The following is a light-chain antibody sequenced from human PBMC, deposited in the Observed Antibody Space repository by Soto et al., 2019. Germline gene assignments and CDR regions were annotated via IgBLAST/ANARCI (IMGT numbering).Light chain of an antibody. CDR2: AAS. CDR3: QQSYSSPQMYT. J-gene: IGKJ2*01. Sequence: DIQMTQSPSSLSASVGDRVTITCRASQRISNSLNWYQQKPGKAPDLLIYAASNLQSGVPSRSSGSGSGTDFTITISSLQPEDFATYYCQQSYSSPQMYTFGQGTKLEIK. CDR1: QRISNS. V-gene: IGKV1-39*01.